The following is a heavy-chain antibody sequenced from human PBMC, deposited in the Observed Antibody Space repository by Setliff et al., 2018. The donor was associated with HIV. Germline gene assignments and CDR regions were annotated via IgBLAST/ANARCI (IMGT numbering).Heavy chain of an antibody. CDR2: IIPILGVA. CDR3: VRGVQSPPHYSYYYMDV. D-gene: IGHD3-3*01. CDR1: RSTFNSHT. Sequence: SVKVSCKASRSTFNSHTINWVRRAPGQGLDWMGRIIPILGVANYAQRFQGKVTITADKSTSTAYMELTSLRFDDTAMYYCVRGVQSPPHYSYYYMDVWGEGTMVTVSS. V-gene: IGHV1-69*02. J-gene: IGHJ6*03.